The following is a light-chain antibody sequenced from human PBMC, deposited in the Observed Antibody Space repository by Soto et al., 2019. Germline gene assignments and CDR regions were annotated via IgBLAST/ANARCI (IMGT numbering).Light chain of an antibody. CDR2: GAS. Sequence: DIQMTQSPSPLSASVGDRVTITCRASQTISTYLNWYQQKPGKAPKLLIYGASSLQSGVPSRFSGSGSGTDFTLTISSLQPEDFGTYYCQQSFSTPRKFGQGTKV. J-gene: IGKJ1*01. V-gene: IGKV1-39*01. CDR3: QQSFSTPRK. CDR1: QTISTY.